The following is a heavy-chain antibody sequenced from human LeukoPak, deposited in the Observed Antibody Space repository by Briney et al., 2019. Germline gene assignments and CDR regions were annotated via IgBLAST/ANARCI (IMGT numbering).Heavy chain of an antibody. CDR2: TSYDGSNK. CDR3: ARQGSYHPTFVDY. V-gene: IGHV3-30*14. J-gene: IGHJ4*02. Sequence: GGSLRLSCAASGFTFSSYSMHWVRQAPGKGLEWVALTSYDGSNKYYADSVKGRFTISRDSSKNTLYLQMNSLRADDTAVYYCARQGSYHPTFVDYWGQGTLVTVSS. CDR1: GFTFSSYS. D-gene: IGHD1-26*01.